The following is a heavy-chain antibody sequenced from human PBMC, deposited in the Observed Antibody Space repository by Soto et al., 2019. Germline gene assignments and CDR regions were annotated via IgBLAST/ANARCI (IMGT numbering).Heavy chain of an antibody. CDR2: IHYSGRT. J-gene: IGHJ5*02. D-gene: IGHD1-26*01. Sequence: SETLSLTCSVSNGSISGFYWTWIRQPPGKILEWIGYIHYSGRTDYNPSLTSRATMSVDTSKNQFSLNLKSITAADTAVYYCVRVGVGIGNRFDPWGRGTLVTVSS. CDR1: NGSISGFY. CDR3: VRVGVGIGNRFDP. V-gene: IGHV4-59*12.